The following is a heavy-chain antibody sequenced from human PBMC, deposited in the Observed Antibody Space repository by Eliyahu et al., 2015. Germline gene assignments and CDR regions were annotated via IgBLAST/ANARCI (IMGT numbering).Heavy chain of an antibody. V-gene: IGHV3-30*02. J-gene: IGHJ4*02. CDR1: GFTFXSYG. Sequence: QVQLVESGGGVVQPGGSLXLSCAASGFTFXSYGMHWVRQAPGKGLEWVAFIRYDGSNKYYADSVKGRFTISRDNSKNTLYLQMNSLRAEDTAVYYCAKSPSQWPSTEGFDYWGQGTLVTVSS. D-gene: IGHD6-19*01. CDR2: IRYDGSNK. CDR3: AKSPSQWPSTEGFDY.